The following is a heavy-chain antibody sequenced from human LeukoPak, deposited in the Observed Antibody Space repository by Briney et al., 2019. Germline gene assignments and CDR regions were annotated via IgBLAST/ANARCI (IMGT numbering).Heavy chain of an antibody. Sequence: QAGGSLRLSCAASGFTFTTYWMHWVRQAPGKGLVWVSHINSDGSITSYADSVKGRFTISRDNAKNTLYLQMNSLRAEDTAVYYCARENILTGYYLGMDVWGQGTTVTVSS. D-gene: IGHD3-9*01. V-gene: IGHV3-74*01. CDR1: GFTFTTYW. CDR2: INSDGSIT. CDR3: ARENILTGYYLGMDV. J-gene: IGHJ6*02.